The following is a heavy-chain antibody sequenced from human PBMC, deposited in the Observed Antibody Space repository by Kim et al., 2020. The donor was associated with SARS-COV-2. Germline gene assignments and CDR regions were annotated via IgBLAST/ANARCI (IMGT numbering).Heavy chain of an antibody. Sequence: SVKVSCKASGGTFSSYAISWVRQAPGQGLEWMGGIIPIFGTANYAQKFQGRVTITADESTSTAYMELRSLRSEDTAVYYCARVYPDYGGNHYYYYGMDVWGQGTTVTVSS. J-gene: IGHJ6*02. CDR2: IIPIFGTA. V-gene: IGHV1-69*13. CDR1: GGTFSSYA. CDR3: ARVYPDYGGNHYYYYGMDV. D-gene: IGHD4-17*01.